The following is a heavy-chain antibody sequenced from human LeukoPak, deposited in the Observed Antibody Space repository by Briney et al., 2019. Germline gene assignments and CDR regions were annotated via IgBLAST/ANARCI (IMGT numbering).Heavy chain of an antibody. CDR3: ARDLRSGSYFKFDY. J-gene: IGHJ4*02. V-gene: IGHV1-2*02. Sequence: ASVKVSCKASGYTFTGYYMHWVRQAPGQGLEWMGWINPNSGGTNYAQKFQGRVTMTRDTSISTAYMELRSLRSDDTAVYYCARDLRSGSYFKFDYWGQGTLVTVSS. CDR1: GYTFTGYY. CDR2: INPNSGGT. D-gene: IGHD1-26*01.